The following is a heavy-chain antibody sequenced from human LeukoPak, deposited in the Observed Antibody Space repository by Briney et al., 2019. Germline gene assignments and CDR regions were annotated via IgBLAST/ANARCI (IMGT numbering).Heavy chain of an antibody. D-gene: IGHD3-10*01. Sequence: PGGSLRLSCAASGFTFTTYTMNWVRQAPGKGLVWVSSITSSSNYIYYADSVKGRFTISRDNAKNSLYLQMNSLRAEDTAVYYCARDGFTMLRGVKFWGQGTMVTVSS. J-gene: IGHJ3*01. CDR3: ARDGFTMLRGVKF. CDR1: GFTFTTYT. V-gene: IGHV3-21*01. CDR2: ITSSSNYI.